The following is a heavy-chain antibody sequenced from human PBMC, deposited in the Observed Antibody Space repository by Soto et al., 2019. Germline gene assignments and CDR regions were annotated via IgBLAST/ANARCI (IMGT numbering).Heavy chain of an antibody. CDR1: GFTFSSYD. D-gene: IGHD4-17*01. J-gene: IGHJ3*02. Sequence: PVGSLRLSCAASGFTFSSYDMHWVRQATGKGLEWVSAIGTAGDTYYPGSVKGRFTISRENAKKSLYLQMNSLRAGDTAVYYCARSLGSGYGDDTGAFDIWGQGTMVTVSS. CDR2: IGTAGDT. V-gene: IGHV3-13*01. CDR3: ARSLGSGYGDDTGAFDI.